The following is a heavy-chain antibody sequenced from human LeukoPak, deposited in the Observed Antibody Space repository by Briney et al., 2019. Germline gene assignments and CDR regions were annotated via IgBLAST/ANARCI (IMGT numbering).Heavy chain of an antibody. J-gene: IGHJ6*02. Sequence: ASVKVSCRASGYSITSYDISWVRQAAGQGLEWVGWMNSNSGNTGYARKFQGRVTLTRDTSINTAYMEVNSLTSEDTAVYYCARGGALVRGVAILYGMDVWGQGTTVTVSS. CDR1: GYSITSYD. CDR3: ARGGALVRGVAILYGMDV. V-gene: IGHV1-8*01. CDR2: MNSNSGNT. D-gene: IGHD3-10*01.